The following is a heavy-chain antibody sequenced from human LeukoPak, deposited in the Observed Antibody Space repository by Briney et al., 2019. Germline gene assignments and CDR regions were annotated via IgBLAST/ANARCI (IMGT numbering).Heavy chain of an antibody. J-gene: IGHJ4*02. CDR3: APFLLRGAYFDY. CDR1: GGSISSSSYY. CDR2: IYYSGST. Sequence: SETLSLTCTVSGGSISSSSYYWVWIRQPPGKGLEWIGSIYYSGSTYYNPSLKSRVTISVDTSKNQFSLKLSSVTAADTAVYYCAPFLLRGAYFDYWGQGTLVTVSS. D-gene: IGHD3-16*01. V-gene: IGHV4-39*01.